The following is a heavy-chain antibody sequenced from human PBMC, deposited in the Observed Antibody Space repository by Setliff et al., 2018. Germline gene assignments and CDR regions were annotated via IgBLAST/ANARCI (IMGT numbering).Heavy chain of an antibody. CDR2: LSSDGSRA. V-gene: IGHV3-64*02. CDR3: ARGGAFSYGYPLHH. D-gene: IGHD5-18*01. J-gene: IGHJ5*02. Sequence: GGSLRLSCAASGFTFSSYAMYWVRQAPGMGLEFVSALSSDGSRAYCADSVKDRFFISRDNSKNTLFLQMGSLRGEDKAVYHCARGGAFSYGYPLHHWGQGTLATVSS. CDR1: GFTFSSYA.